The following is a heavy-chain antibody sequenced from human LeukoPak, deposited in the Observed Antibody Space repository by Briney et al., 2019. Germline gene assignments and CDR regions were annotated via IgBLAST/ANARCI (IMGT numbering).Heavy chain of an antibody. Sequence: ASVKVSCKASGYTFTSYGISWVRQAPGQGLEWMGWISAYNGNTNYAQKLQGRVTMTTDTSTSTAYMELRSLRSVDTAVYYCARHQDDILTGYYIRLGFYFDYWGQGTLVTVSS. D-gene: IGHD3-9*01. CDR1: GYTFTSYG. V-gene: IGHV1-18*01. CDR2: ISAYNGNT. J-gene: IGHJ4*02. CDR3: ARHQDDILTGYYIRLGFYFDY.